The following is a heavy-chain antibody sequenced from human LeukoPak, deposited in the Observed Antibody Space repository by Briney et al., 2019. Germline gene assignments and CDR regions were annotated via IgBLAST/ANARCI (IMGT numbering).Heavy chain of an antibody. CDR2: IYTIGST. Sequence: SETLSLTCTVSGGSISSGSYYWSWIRQPAGKGLEWIGHIYTIGSTNYNPSLKSRVTISVDTSKNQFSLKLSSVTAADTAVYYCARDPEQYYYDSSVGAFDIWGQGTMVTVSS. V-gene: IGHV4-61*09. CDR1: GGSISSGSYY. CDR3: ARDPEQYYYDSSVGAFDI. D-gene: IGHD3-22*01. J-gene: IGHJ3*02.